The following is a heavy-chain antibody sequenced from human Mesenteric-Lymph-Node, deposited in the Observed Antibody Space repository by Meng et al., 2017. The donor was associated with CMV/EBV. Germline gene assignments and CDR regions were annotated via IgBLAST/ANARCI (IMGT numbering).Heavy chain of an antibody. CDR2: INRDGSDK. CDR1: VFSVSSYW. V-gene: IGHV3-7*03. CDR3: ATLAGQSYYYDSSAYYYPDY. D-gene: IGHD3-22*01. Sequence: GESLKISCAASVFSVSSYWMSWVRQAPGKGLEWVANINRDGSDKNHVDSVKGRFTISRDNAKNSLYLQMNSLRAEDTAVYYCATLAGQSYYYDSSAYYYPDYWGQGTLVTVSS. J-gene: IGHJ4*02.